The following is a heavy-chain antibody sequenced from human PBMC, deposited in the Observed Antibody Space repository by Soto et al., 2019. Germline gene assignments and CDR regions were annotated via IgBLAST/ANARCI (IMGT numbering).Heavy chain of an antibody. CDR3: TFITAVRSRADY. J-gene: IGHJ4*02. CDR2: MKSKTDGGTA. CDR1: GFTFSNAW. V-gene: IGHV3-15*01. D-gene: IGHD6-6*01. Sequence: GGSLRLSCAASGFTFSNAWMTWVRQAPGKGLECVGRMKSKTDGGTADYAAPVKGRFTISRDDSKNTLYLQMNSLKPEDTAVYYCTFITAVRSRADYWGQGTLVTVSS.